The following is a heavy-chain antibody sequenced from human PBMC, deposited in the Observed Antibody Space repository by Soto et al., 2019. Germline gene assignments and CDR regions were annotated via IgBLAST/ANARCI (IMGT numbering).Heavy chain of an antibody. J-gene: IGHJ2*01. D-gene: IGHD6-19*01. Sequence: EASVKVSCKASGYTFTGYYMHWVRQARGQGREWMGWINPNSGGTNYAQKFQGWVTMTRDTSISTAYMELSRLGSDDTAVYYCARGNRQWLVRGYFDLWGRGTLGTVSS. CDR2: INPNSGGT. CDR1: GYTFTGYY. CDR3: ARGNRQWLVRGYFDL. V-gene: IGHV1-2*04.